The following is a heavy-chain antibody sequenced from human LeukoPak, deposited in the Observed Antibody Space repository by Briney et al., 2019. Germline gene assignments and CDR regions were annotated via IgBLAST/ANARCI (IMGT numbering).Heavy chain of an antibody. CDR1: GGSISSNSYY. CDR2: VFYSGRT. J-gene: IGHJ4*02. CDR3: ARLSNDYGGYEGHY. V-gene: IGHV4-39*01. D-gene: IGHD4-17*01. Sequence: PSETLSLTCTVSGGSISSNSYYWGWIRQPPGKGLEWIGTVFYSGRTYYNSSLQSRVTISVDTSKNQFSLRLSSVTPADTAIYYCARLSNDYGGYEGHYWGQGTPVTVSP.